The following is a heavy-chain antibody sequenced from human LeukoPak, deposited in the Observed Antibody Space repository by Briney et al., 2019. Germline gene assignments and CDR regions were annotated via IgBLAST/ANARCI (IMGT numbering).Heavy chain of an antibody. CDR3: ARGKRYSSSWYSRDNWFDP. CDR1: GGSFSGYY. J-gene: IGHJ5*02. CDR2: INHSGST. V-gene: IGHV4-34*01. D-gene: IGHD6-13*01. Sequence: SETLSLTCAVYGGSFSGYYWSWIRQPPGKGLEWIGEINHSGSTNYNPSLKSRVTTSVDTSKNQFSLKLSSVTAADTAVYYCARGKRYSSSWYSRDNWFDPWGQGTLVTVSS.